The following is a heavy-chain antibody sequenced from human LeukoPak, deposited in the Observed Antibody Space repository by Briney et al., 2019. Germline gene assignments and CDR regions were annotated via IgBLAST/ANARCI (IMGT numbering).Heavy chain of an antibody. CDR2: ISWNSGSI. Sequence: GGSLRLSCAASGFTFSSYWMSWVRQAPGKGLEWVSGISWNSGSIGYADSVKGRFTISRDNAKNSLYLQMNSLRAEDTALYYCAKDLTYSSSWYELDYWGQGTLVTVSS. J-gene: IGHJ4*02. CDR3: AKDLTYSSSWYELDY. V-gene: IGHV3-9*01. D-gene: IGHD6-13*01. CDR1: GFTFSSYW.